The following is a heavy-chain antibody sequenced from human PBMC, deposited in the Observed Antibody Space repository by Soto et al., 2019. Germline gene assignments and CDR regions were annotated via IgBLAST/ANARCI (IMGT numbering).Heavy chain of an antibody. J-gene: IGHJ4*02. CDR1: GYSFTSYW. D-gene: IGHD5-12*01. V-gene: IGHV5-51*01. CDR3: ARQVDAVATILFDY. CDR2: IYPGDSDT. Sequence: PGESLKISCKGSGYSFTSYWIGWVRQMPGKGLEWMGIIYPGDSDTTYSPSFQGQVTISADKSISTAYLQWSSLKASETAMYYCARQVDAVATILFDYWGQGTLVTVSS.